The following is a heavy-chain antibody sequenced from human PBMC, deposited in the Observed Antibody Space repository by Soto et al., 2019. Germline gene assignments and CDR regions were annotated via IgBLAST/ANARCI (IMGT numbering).Heavy chain of an antibody. J-gene: IGHJ2*01. CDR3: AKAEYYGGNWYFDL. Sequence: VHLLESGGGLVQPGGSLRLSCAASGFTFSTYGMNWVRQAPGKGLEWVSGITGSGASTYYADSVKGRFTISRDNSKNTLYLQMNSLRAEDTAVYYCAKAEYYGGNWYFDLWGRGTLVTVSS. V-gene: IGHV3-23*01. CDR1: GFTFSTYG. CDR2: ITGSGAST. D-gene: IGHD4-17*01.